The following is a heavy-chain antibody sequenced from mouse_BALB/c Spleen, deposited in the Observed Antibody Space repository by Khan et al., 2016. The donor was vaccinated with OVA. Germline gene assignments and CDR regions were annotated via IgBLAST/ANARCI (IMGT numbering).Heavy chain of an antibody. Sequence: EVQLQESGPSLVKPSQTLSLTCSVAGDSITSGFWNWIRKFPGNKLEYMGYISSSGATYYSPSLKSRISITRDTSNNQYYRQFNPLTTEDTATYDRARRAYRYDRYFVGWGAGTTVTVSS. V-gene: IGHV3-8*02. CDR3: ARRAYRYDRYFVG. J-gene: IGHJ1*01. CDR1: GDSITSGF. CDR2: ISSSGAT. D-gene: IGHD2-14*01.